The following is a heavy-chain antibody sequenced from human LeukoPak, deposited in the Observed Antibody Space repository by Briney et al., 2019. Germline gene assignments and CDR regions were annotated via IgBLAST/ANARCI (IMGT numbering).Heavy chain of an antibody. CDR3: ARGGSGTTSWFDS. J-gene: IGHJ5*01. D-gene: IGHD1-7*01. Sequence: ASVKVSCKASGYTFIIYAIHWVRRAPGQRLEWMGWIDAGSDNTRYSQKFQGRVTFTRDTSAYTAYMELSSLRSEDTAVYYCARGGSGTTSWFDSWGQGTPVTVSS. CDR1: GYTFIIYA. V-gene: IGHV1-3*01. CDR2: IDAGSDNT.